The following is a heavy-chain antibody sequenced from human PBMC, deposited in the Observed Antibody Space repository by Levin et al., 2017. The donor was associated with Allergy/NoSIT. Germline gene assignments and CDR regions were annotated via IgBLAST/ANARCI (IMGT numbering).Heavy chain of an antibody. V-gene: IGHV3-21*01. CDR3: ASEMATDAFDI. CDR2: ISSSSSYI. CDR1: GFTFSSYS. Sequence: GGSLRLSCAASGFTFSSYSMNWVRQAPGKGLEWVSSISSSSSYIYYADSVKGRFTISRDNAKNSLYLQMNSLRAEDTAVYYCASEMATDAFDIWGQGTMVTVSS. J-gene: IGHJ3*02. D-gene: IGHD5-24*01.